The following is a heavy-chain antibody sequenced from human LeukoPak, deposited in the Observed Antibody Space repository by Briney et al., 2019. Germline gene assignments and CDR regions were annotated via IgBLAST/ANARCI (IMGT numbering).Heavy chain of an antibody. CDR3: ARGSGTYYYGSGSLLDAFDI. CDR2: IIPIFGTA. D-gene: IGHD3-10*01. Sequence: GASVKVSCKASGGTFSSYAISWVRQAPGQGLEWMGGIIPIFGTANYAQKFQGRVTITADKSTSTAYMELSSLRSEDTAVYYCARGSGTYYYGSGSLLDAFDIWGQGTMVTVAS. V-gene: IGHV1-69*06. J-gene: IGHJ3*02. CDR1: GGTFSSYA.